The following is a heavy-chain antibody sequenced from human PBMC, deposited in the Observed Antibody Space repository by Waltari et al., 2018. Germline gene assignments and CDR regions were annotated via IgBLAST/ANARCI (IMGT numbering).Heavy chain of an antibody. Sequence: QLQLQESGPGLVKPSGTLSLTCVVSGDSMSSPDWWSWVGRSSEKGLEGIGRGQGKGXTNYNPSFASRVSVSVDTSTNQFSLKVTSATVADTAVYFCARDRGRGIYLDSWGQGVLVTVSP. CDR1: GDSMSSPDW. D-gene: IGHD2-15*01. CDR2: GQGKGXT. J-gene: IGHJ4*02. V-gene: IGHV4-4*02. CDR3: ARDRGRGIYLDS.